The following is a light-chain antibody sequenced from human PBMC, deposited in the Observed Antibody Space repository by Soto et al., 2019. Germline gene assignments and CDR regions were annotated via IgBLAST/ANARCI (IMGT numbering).Light chain of an antibody. J-gene: IGLJ1*01. CDR1: SRDVGSYNH. CDR3: ISYTSSRIYV. CDR2: EVN. Sequence: QSALTQPPSVSGSPGQSVVISCTGTSRDVGSYNHVSWYQQPPGTGPNLMIYEVNNRPSGVPDRFSGSKSGNTASLIISGLQAEDEADYYCISYTSSRIYVFGSGTKVTVL. V-gene: IGLV2-18*02.